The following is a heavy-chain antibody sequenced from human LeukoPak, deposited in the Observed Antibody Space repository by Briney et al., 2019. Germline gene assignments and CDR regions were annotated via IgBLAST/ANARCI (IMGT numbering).Heavy chain of an antibody. CDR2: INHSGST. Sequence: KSSETLSLTCAVYGGSFSGYYWSWIRQPPGKGLEWIGEINHSGSTNYNPSLKSRVTISVDTSKNQFSLKLSSVTAADTAVYYCARGRYDSSGYRRTYYFDYWGQGTLVTVSS. J-gene: IGHJ4*02. V-gene: IGHV4-34*01. D-gene: IGHD3-22*01. CDR3: ARGRYDSSGYRRTYYFDY. CDR1: GGSFSGYY.